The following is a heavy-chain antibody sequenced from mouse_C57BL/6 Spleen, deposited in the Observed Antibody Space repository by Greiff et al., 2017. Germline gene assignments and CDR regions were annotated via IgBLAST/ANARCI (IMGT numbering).Heavy chain of an antibody. J-gene: IGHJ3*01. Sequence: EVMLVESGGDLVKPGGSLKLSCAASGFTFSSYGMSWVRQTPDKRLEWVATISSGGSYTYYPDSVKGRFTISRDNAKNTLYLQMSSLKSEDTAMYYCARLEYYYGSSPWFAYWGQGTLVTVSA. CDR2: ISSGGSYT. CDR1: GFTFSSYG. V-gene: IGHV5-6*01. CDR3: ARLEYYYGSSPWFAY. D-gene: IGHD1-1*01.